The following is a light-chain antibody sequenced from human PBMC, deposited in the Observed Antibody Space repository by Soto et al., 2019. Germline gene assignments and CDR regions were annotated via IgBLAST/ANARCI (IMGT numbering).Light chain of an antibody. CDR2: EVS. V-gene: IGLV2-14*01. CDR1: SIDIGGYDF. CDR3: SSYTISSTTV. Sequence: QSVLTQPASVSGSPGQSLTISCTGTSIDIGGYDFVSWYRQQPGKAPKLLIYEVSHRPSGVSSLFSASKSGNTASLTISGLQAEDEGDYYCSSYTISSTTVVGTVTKLNVL. J-gene: IGLJ1*01.